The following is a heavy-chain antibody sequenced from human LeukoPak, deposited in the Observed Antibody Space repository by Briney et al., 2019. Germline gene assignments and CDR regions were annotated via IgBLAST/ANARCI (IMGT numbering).Heavy chain of an antibody. CDR1: GGSISSGGYY. Sequence: SETPSLTCTVSGGSISSGGYYWSWIRQPPGKGLEWIGYICYSGSSYYNPSLKSRVTISVDTSKNQFSLKLNSVTAADTAVYYCARGDTDMVEGDYWGQGTLVTVSS. V-gene: IGHV4-30-4*01. CDR2: ICYSGSS. CDR3: ARGDTDMVEGDY. D-gene: IGHD5-18*01. J-gene: IGHJ4*02.